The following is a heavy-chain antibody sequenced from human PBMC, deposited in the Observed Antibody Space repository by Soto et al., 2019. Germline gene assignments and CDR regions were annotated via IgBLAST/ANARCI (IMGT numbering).Heavy chain of an antibody. CDR3: LKDLGHGGRGAFDI. Sequence: QVQLVESGGGVVQPGRSLRLSCAASGFTFSSYGMHWVRKAPGKGLEWVALISYDGSNKYYADSVKGRFTISRDNSKNTLYLQMNSLRTEGTAVYYYLKDLGHGGRGAFDIWGQGTMVTFSS. J-gene: IGHJ3*02. V-gene: IGHV3-30*18. D-gene: IGHD7-27*01. CDR2: ISYDGSNK. CDR1: GFTFSSYG.